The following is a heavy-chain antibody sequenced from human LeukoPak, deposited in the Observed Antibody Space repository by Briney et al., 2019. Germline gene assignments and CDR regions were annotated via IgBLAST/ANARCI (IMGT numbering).Heavy chain of an antibody. CDR3: ARPGNLIYFVY. J-gene: IGHJ4*02. CDR1: GFTFSSYW. V-gene: IGHV3-7*01. Sequence: PGGSLRLSCAASGFTFSSYWMSWVRQAPGKGLEWVANIKQDGSEKYYVDSVKGRFTISRDNAKNSLYLQMNSLRADDTAVYYFARPGNLIYFVYWGQGTLVTVSS. CDR2: IKQDGSEK. D-gene: IGHD3-10*01.